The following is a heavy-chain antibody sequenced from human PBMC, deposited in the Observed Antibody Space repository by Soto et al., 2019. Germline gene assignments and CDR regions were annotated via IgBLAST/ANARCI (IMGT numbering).Heavy chain of an antibody. CDR1: GYTFTSYA. Sequence: ASVKVSCKASGYTFTSYAMHWVRQAPGQRLEWMGWINAGNGNTKYSQKFQGRVTITRDTSTSTVYMELSSLRSEDTAVYYCARDLYDSSGYYSVDYWGQGTLVTV. CDR2: INAGNGNT. V-gene: IGHV1-3*01. D-gene: IGHD3-22*01. CDR3: ARDLYDSSGYYSVDY. J-gene: IGHJ4*02.